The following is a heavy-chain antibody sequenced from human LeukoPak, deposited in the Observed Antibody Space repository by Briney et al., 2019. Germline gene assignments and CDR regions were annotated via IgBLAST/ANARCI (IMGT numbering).Heavy chain of an antibody. CDR1: GFSFSNHA. CDR2: ITSTRSDI. J-gene: IGHJ5*02. V-gene: IGHV3-21*01. Sequence: GGSLRLSCEASGFSFSNHAMHWVRQAPGKGLEWVSSITSTRSDIYYADSVKGRFTISRDNARNSLFLQMNSLRAEDTAVYYCARVLVATTLASENWLDPWGQGTLVTVSS. D-gene: IGHD5-12*01. CDR3: ARVLVATTLASENWLDP.